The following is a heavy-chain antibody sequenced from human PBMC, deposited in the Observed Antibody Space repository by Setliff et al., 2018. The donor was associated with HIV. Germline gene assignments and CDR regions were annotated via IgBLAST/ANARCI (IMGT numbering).Heavy chain of an antibody. CDR3: ARLRITMIMMINYFNY. CDR1: GGSISSGSYY. CDR2: IYTSGST. J-gene: IGHJ4*02. V-gene: IGHV4-61*02. D-gene: IGHD3-22*01. Sequence: SETLSLTCTVSGGSISSGSYYWSWIRQPAGKGLEWIGRIYTSGSTNYNPSLKSRVTMSVDTSKNQFSLRLTSVTAAATAVYFCARLRITMIMMINYFNYWGQGTLVTVSS.